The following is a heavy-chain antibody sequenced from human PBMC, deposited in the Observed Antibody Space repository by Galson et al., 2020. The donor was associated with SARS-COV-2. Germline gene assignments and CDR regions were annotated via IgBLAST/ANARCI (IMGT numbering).Heavy chain of an antibody. D-gene: IGHD1-26*01. J-gene: IGHJ3*02. CDR1: GFTFDDYA. CDR3: AKAPRRYSGSYLGAFDI. V-gene: IGHV3-9*01. Sequence: GGSLRLSCAASGFTFDDYAMHWVRQAPGKGLEWVSGISWNSGSIGYADSVKGRFTISRDNAKNSLYLQMNSLRAEDTALYYCAKAPRRYSGSYLGAFDIWGQGTMVTVSS. CDR2: ISWNSGSI.